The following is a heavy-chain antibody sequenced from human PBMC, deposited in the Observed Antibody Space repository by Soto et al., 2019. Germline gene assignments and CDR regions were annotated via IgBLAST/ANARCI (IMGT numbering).Heavy chain of an antibody. CDR1: GVSISSYY. CDR2: IYYSGST. CDR3: AAYSSSWYWFDP. V-gene: IGHV4-59*01. D-gene: IGHD6-13*01. J-gene: IGHJ5*02. Sequence: TSETLSLTCTVSGVSISSYYWFWIRQPPGKGLEWIGYIYYSGSTNYNPSLKSRVTISVDTSKNQFSLKLSSVTAADTAVYYCAAYSSSWYWFDPWGQGTLVTVSS.